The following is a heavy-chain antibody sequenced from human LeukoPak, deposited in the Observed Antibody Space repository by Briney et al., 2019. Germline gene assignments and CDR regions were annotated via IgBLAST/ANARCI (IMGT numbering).Heavy chain of an antibody. CDR3: ARHTSSGWYFIDY. D-gene: IGHD6-19*01. J-gene: IGHJ4*02. CDR2: ITCSGST. Sequence: AETLSLTCTASGCTFSSYYLSWVRQAPGKGLEWVSCITCSGSTNYSASLKSRVTISVDNSKKQFSLQLRCVTAEDTAVFYCARHTSSGWYFIDYWGQGTLVTVSS. CDR1: GCTFSSYY. V-gene: IGHV4-59*08.